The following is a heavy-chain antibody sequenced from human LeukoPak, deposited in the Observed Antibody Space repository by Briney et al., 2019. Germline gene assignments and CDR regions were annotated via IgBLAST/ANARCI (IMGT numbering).Heavy chain of an antibody. CDR1: GYTFTSYY. J-gene: IGHJ5*02. Sequence: ASVEVSCKASGYTFTSYYMRWVRQAPGQGLEWMGIINPSGGSTSYAQKFQGRVTMTRDTSTSTVYMELSSLRSEDTAVYYCARGILPYYYDSSGYYYNWFDPWGQGTLVTVSS. CDR3: ARGILPYYYDSSGYYYNWFDP. D-gene: IGHD3-22*01. V-gene: IGHV1-46*01. CDR2: INPSGGST.